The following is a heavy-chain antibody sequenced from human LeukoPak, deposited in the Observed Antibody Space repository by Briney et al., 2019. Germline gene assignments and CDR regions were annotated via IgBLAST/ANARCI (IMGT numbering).Heavy chain of an antibody. CDR2: ISGSGGRT. CDR3: ARAGITMIVVAPFDY. Sequence: GGPVRLSCAPSGLTFSSYAMSWVRQAPGKGLEWVSAISGSGGRTYYADSVKGRVTISRDNSKNTLYLQMNSLRAEDTAVYYCARAGITMIVVAPFDYWGQGTLVTVSS. CDR1: GLTFSSYA. D-gene: IGHD3-22*01. V-gene: IGHV3-23*01. J-gene: IGHJ4*02.